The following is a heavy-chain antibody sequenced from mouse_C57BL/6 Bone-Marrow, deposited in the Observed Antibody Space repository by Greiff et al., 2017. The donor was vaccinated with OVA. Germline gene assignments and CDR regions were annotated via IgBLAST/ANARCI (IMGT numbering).Heavy chain of an antibody. D-gene: IGHD2-3*01. J-gene: IGHJ4*01. V-gene: IGHV5-9-1*02. Sequence: DVMLVESGEGLVKPGGSLKLSCAASGFTFSSYAMSWVRQTPEKRLEWVAYISSGGDYIYYADTVKGRFTISRDNARNTLYLQMSSLKSEDTALYYCTRDGYYAMDYWGQGTSVTVSS. CDR2: ISSGGDYI. CDR3: TRDGYYAMDY. CDR1: GFTFSSYA.